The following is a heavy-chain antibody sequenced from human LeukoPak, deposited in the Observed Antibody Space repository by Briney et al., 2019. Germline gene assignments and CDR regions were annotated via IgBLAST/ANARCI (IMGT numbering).Heavy chain of an antibody. Sequence: PGGSLRLSCAASGFTFDDYAMHWVRQAPGKGLEWVSGISWNSGSIGYADSVKGRFTISRDNAKNSLYLQMNSLRVEDTAVYFCAKGISVDGYNFERGADCWGQGILVTVSS. CDR2: ISWNSGSI. D-gene: IGHD5-24*01. CDR1: GFTFDDYA. V-gene: IGHV3-9*01. CDR3: AKGISVDGYNFERGADC. J-gene: IGHJ4*02.